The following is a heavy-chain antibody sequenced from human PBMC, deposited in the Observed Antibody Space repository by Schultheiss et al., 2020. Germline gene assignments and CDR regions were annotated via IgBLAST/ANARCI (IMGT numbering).Heavy chain of an antibody. J-gene: IGHJ4*02. D-gene: IGHD2-15*01. CDR3: TRQVSGGSCPY. CDR1: GFTFSSYW. Sequence: GGSLRLSCAASGFTFSSYWMHWVRQAPGKGLVWVSRINSDGSSTSYADSVKGRFTISRDNAKNTLYLQMNSLRAEDTAVYYCTRQVSGGSCPYWGQGTLVTFSS. V-gene: IGHV3-74*01. CDR2: INSDGSST.